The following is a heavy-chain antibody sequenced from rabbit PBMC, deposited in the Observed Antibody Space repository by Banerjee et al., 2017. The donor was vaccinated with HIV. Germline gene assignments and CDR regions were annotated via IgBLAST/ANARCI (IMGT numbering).Heavy chain of an antibody. V-gene: IGHV1S40*01. J-gene: IGHJ6*01. CDR2: TTTGSGST. Sequence: QSLEESGGDLVKPGASLTLTCTASGFSFSSNYYMCWFRQAPGKGPEWIGCTTTGSGSTWYASWVNGRFTISQTSSTTVTLQMTSLTAADTATYFCARGSSSGLHYFGMDLWGPGTLVTVS. D-gene: IGHD1-1*01. CDR1: GFSFSSNYY. CDR3: ARGSSSGLHYFGMDL.